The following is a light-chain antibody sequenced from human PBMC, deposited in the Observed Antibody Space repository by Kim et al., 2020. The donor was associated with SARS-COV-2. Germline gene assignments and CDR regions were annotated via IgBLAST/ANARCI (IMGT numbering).Light chain of an antibody. J-gene: IGKJ4*01. V-gene: IGKV1-39*01. CDR3: QHSYTTPPA. Sequence: ASVGDRFTITCRSSQSISYYLNWYQQTPGKAPKLLSYAASSLLSGVPSRFSGSGSGTDFTLTISSLQPEDFATYYCQHSYTTPPAFGGGTKVDIK. CDR1: QSISYY. CDR2: AAS.